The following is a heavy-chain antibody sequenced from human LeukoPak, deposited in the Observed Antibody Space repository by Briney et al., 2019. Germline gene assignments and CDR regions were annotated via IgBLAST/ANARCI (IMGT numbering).Heavy chain of an antibody. V-gene: IGHV1-8*01. J-gene: IGHJ4*02. D-gene: IGHD3-3*01. CDR1: GYTFTSYD. CDR3: ARGVQGDFWSGYYRH. Sequence: EASVKVSCKASGYTFTSYDINWVRQATGQGLEWMGWMNPNSGNTGYAQKFQGRVTMSRNTSISTAYMELSSLRSEDTAVYYCARGVQGDFWSGYYRHWGQGTLVTVSS. CDR2: MNPNSGNT.